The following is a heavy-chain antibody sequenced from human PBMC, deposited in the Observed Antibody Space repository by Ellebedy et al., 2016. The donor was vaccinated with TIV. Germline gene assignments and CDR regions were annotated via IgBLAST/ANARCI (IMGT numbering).Heavy chain of an antibody. CDR3: ARDLSATVVNFDY. V-gene: IGHV1-46*01. CDR2: INPSGGST. D-gene: IGHD4-23*01. CDR1: GYTFTSYY. J-gene: IGHJ4*02. Sequence: ASVKVSCXASGYTFTSYYMHWVRQAPGQGLEWMGIINPSGGSTSYAQKFQGRVTMTRDTSTSTAYMELRSLRSDDTAVYYCARDLSATVVNFDYWGQGTLVTVSS.